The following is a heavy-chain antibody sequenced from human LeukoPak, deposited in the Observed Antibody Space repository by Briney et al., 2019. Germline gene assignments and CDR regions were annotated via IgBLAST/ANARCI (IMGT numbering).Heavy chain of an antibody. CDR3: AKHSTTSSNWFDP. CDR2: ISSSGSTI. J-gene: IGHJ5*02. CDR1: GFTFSTYS. Sequence: GGSLRLSCAVSGFTFSTYSMNWVRQAPGKGLEWVSYISSSGSTIYNADSVKGRFTISRDNAKSSLYLQMNSLRAEDTAVYYCAKHSTTSSNWFDPWGQGTLVTVSS. D-gene: IGHD2/OR15-2a*01. V-gene: IGHV3-48*01.